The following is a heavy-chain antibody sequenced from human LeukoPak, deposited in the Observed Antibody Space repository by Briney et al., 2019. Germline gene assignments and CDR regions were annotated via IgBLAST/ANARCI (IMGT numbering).Heavy chain of an antibody. D-gene: IGHD2-21*02. Sequence: PPGSLSLSCTASGSTFSSDSYNWIRQAPGKGLEWVLSISSSSSYISYANSVKGRFTILRENAKNSLYLQMNSLRAEDTALYYCASTADCCGDCYSGVFDYWGKGTLVTFSS. CDR3: ASTADCCGDCYSGVFDY. CDR2: ISSSSSYI. J-gene: IGHJ4*02. CDR1: GSTFSSDS. V-gene: IGHV3-21*04.